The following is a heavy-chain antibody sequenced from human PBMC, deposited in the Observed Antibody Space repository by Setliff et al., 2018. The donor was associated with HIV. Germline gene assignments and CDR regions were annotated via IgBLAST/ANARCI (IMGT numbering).Heavy chain of an antibody. D-gene: IGHD3-22*01. CDR2: INAGNGNT. J-gene: IGHJ3*02. V-gene: IGHV1-46*01. Sequence: ASVKVSCKASGYTFTNYYIHWVRQAPGQGLEWMGWINAGNGNTKYSQEFQGRLTMTRDTSRSTVYMELSSLRSEDTAVYYCARCYYDSSGPTDAFDIWGQGTVVTVSS. CDR3: ARCYYDSSGPTDAFDI. CDR1: GYTFTNYY.